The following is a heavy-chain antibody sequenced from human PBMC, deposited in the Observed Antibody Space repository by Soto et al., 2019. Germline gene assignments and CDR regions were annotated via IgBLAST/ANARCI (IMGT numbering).Heavy chain of an antibody. V-gene: IGHV1-46*01. Sequence: QGQLVQSGAEVKKPGASVKVSCKASGYTFTTYYIHWMRQAPGQGLEWMGMFNPYTGGTRYANKFQGRVTKTGDASTSTGYVELSRVRSDDTAVYYCAGLWGEIGTAFEPRGQGALETGAS. CDR3: AGLWGEIGTAFEP. CDR2: FNPYTGGT. J-gene: IGHJ5*02. D-gene: IGHD1-1*01. CDR1: GYTFTTYY.